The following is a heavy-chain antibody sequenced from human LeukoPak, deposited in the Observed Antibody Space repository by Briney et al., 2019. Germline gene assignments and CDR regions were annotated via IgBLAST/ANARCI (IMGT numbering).Heavy chain of an antibody. CDR3: ARAYCGGDCYWFDY. J-gene: IGHJ4*02. Sequence: SQTLSLTCAVSGGSISSGGYSWSWSRQPPGKGPERVGYIYHSGSTYYNPSLKSRVTISADTSKNQFSLKLSSVTAADTAVYYCARAYCGGDCYWFDYWGQGTLVTVST. CDR1: GGSISSGGYS. D-gene: IGHD2-21*02. V-gene: IGHV4-30-2*01. CDR2: IYHSGST.